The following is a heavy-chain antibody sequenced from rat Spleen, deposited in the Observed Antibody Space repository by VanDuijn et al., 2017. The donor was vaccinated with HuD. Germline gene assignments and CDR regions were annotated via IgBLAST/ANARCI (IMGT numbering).Heavy chain of an antibody. Sequence: EVQLVESGGGLVQPGRSLKLSCAASGFTFSDYNMAWVRQAPKKGLEWVATISYDGSSTYYRDSVKGRFTISRDNAKSTLYLQMDSRRSEDSATYYCARHNSGYGVMDAWGQGASVTVSS. CDR2: ISYDGSST. J-gene: IGHJ4*01. CDR3: ARHNSGYGVMDA. CDR1: GFTFSDYN. V-gene: IGHV5-7*01. D-gene: IGHD4-3*01.